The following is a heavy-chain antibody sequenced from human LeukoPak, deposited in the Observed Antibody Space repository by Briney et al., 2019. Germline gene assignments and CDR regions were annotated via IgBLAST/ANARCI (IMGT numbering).Heavy chain of an antibody. CDR1: GFTFDDYG. CDR2: INWNGGST. Sequence: PGGSLRLSCAASGFTFDDYGMSWVRQAPGKGLEWVSGINWNGGSTGYADSVKGRFTISRDNAKNSLYLQMNSLRAEDTALYYCARDHSSSWYGYYYYYMDVWGKGTTVTVSS. CDR3: ARDHSSSWYGYYYYYMDV. J-gene: IGHJ6*03. V-gene: IGHV3-20*04. D-gene: IGHD6-13*01.